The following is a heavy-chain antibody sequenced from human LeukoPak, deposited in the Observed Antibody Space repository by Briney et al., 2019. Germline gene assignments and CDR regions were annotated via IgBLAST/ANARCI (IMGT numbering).Heavy chain of an antibody. CDR1: GGSISSSSYY. D-gene: IGHD3-10*01. V-gene: IGHV4-39*07. CDR3: ARDFGLTARSGYYFDY. J-gene: IGHJ4*02. CDR2: IYYSGST. Sequence: SSETLSLTCTVSGGSISSSSYYWGWIRQPPGKRLEWIGSIYYSGSTYYNPSLKSRVTISVDTSKNQFSLKLSSVTAADTAVYYCARDFGLTARSGYYFDYWGQGTLVTVSS.